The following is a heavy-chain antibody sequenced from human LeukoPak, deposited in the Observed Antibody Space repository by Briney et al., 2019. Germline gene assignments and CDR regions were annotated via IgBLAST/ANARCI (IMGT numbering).Heavy chain of an antibody. J-gene: IGHJ4*02. CDR2: ISSSGSTI. CDR3: ASVDPEHYYFDY. CDR1: GFTFSSYS. D-gene: IGHD5-18*01. V-gene: IGHV3-48*04. Sequence: GGSLRLSCAASGFTFSSYSMNWVRQAPGKGLEWVSYISSSGSTIYYADSVKGRFTISRDNAKNSLYLQMNSLRAEDTAVYYCASVDPEHYYFDYWGQGTLVTVSS.